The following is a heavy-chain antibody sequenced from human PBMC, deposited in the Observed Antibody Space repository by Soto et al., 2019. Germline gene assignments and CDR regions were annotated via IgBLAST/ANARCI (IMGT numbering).Heavy chain of an antibody. CDR2: IIDSGGYT. V-gene: IGHV3-23*01. CDR1: GFTFSSST. CDR3: AKETYYYYGMDV. Sequence: GGSLRLSCAASGFTFSSSTMNWVRQAPGKGLEWVSAIIDSGGYTYYADSVKGRFTISRDNSKNTLYLQMNSLRAEDTAFYYCAKETYYYYGMDVWGQGTTVTVSS. J-gene: IGHJ6*02.